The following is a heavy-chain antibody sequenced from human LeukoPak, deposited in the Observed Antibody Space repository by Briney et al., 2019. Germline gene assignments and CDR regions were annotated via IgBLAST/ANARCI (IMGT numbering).Heavy chain of an antibody. CDR2: IDWDDDK. CDR3: ARIPPQGYGDYADAFDI. Sequence: SGPTLVNPTQALTLTCTFSGFSLSTSGMCVSWIRQPPGKALEWLALIDWDDDKYYSTSLKTRLTISKDTSKNQVVLTMTNMDPVDTATYYCARIPPQGYGDYADAFDIWGQGTMVTVSS. V-gene: IGHV2-70*01. J-gene: IGHJ3*02. D-gene: IGHD4-17*01. CDR1: GFSLSTSGMC.